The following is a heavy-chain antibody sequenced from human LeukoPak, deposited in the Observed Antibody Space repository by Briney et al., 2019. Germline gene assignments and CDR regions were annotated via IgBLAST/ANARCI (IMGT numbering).Heavy chain of an antibody. CDR2: ISHVGSNK. Sequence: PGGSLRLSCAASGFPFRSYGMHWVRQPPGKGLAWVAVISHVGSNKYYADSVKGRFNISRDNSKNTLYLQMNSVRAEDRAVYYCAKDVLPDIVAGYYFDYWGQGTLVTVSS. CDR1: GFPFRSYG. V-gene: IGHV3-30*18. D-gene: IGHD5-12*01. CDR3: AKDVLPDIVAGYYFDY. J-gene: IGHJ4*02.